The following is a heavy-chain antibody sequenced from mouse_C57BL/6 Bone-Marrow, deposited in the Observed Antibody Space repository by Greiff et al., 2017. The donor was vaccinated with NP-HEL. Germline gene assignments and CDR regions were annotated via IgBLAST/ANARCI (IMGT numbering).Heavy chain of an antibody. D-gene: IGHD2-3*01. Sequence: QVQLKQSGAELARPGASVKLSCKASGYTFTSYGISWVKQRTGQGLEWIGEIYPRSGNTYYNEKFKGKATLTADKSYSTAYMELRSLTSEDSAVYFCARPGYSSSFAYWGQGTLVTVSA. J-gene: IGHJ3*01. CDR2: IYPRSGNT. CDR1: GYTFTSYG. V-gene: IGHV1-81*01. CDR3: ARPGYSSSFAY.